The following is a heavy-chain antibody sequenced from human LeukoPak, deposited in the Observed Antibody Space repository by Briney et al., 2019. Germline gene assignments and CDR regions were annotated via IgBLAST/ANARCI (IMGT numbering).Heavy chain of an antibody. V-gene: IGHV4-59*01. Sequence: SETLSLTCTVSAGSISSYYWSWIRQPPGKGLEWIGYIHYSGSTDYNPSLKSRVTISVDTSKNQFSLRLSSVTAADTAVYYCARGAYNWNGKSPSYGMDVWGQGTTVTVCS. D-gene: IGHD1-20*01. J-gene: IGHJ6*02. CDR3: ARGAYNWNGKSPSYGMDV. CDR1: AGSISSYY. CDR2: IHYSGST.